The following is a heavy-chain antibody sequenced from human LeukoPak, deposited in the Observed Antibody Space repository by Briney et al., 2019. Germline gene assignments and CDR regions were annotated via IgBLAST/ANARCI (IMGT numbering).Heavy chain of an antibody. CDR1: GFSFSDYW. V-gene: IGHV3-7*01. CDR3: AREVTASSFDI. Sequence: GGSLRLSCAASGFSFSDYWMSWVRQAPGRGLEWVGNINQDGSQNSSVDSVKGRFTISRDNAKNSLYLQMNSLGAEDTALYYCAREVTASSFDILGQGTMVTVSS. D-gene: IGHD2-21*02. CDR2: INQDGSQN. J-gene: IGHJ3*02.